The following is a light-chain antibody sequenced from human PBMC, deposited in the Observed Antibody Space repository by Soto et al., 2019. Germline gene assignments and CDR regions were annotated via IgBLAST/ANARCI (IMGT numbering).Light chain of an antibody. Sequence: QAVVTQPPSVSGAPGQRVTISCTGSSSNIGAGNDVQWYQQLPGTAPKLLIYDNRQRPSGVPDRFSGSTSGTSASLAITGLQAEDEADYYCQSSDSLSGSYVFGTGTKLTVL. V-gene: IGLV1-40*01. J-gene: IGLJ1*01. CDR3: QSSDSLSGSYV. CDR2: DNR. CDR1: SSNIGAGND.